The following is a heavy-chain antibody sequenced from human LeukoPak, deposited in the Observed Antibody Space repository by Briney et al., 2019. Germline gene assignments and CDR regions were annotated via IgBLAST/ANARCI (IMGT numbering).Heavy chain of an antibody. J-gene: IGHJ4*02. D-gene: IGHD2-2*01. CDR1: GLSFSSNF. CDR2: IYGGGST. Sequence: GGSLRLSCAASGLSFSSNFMSWVRQAPGKGLEWVSVIYGGGSTYYADSVKGRFTISRDNSKNTLYLQMNSLRAEDTAVYYCAKAGQYQLPEDFDYWGQGTLVTVSS. V-gene: IGHV3-53*01. CDR3: AKAGQYQLPEDFDY.